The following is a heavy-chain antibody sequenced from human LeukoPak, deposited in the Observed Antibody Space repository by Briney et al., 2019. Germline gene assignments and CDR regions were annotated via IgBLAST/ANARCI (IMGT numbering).Heavy chain of an antibody. V-gene: IGHV4-59*01. CDR2: IYYSGGT. CDR1: GGSISSYY. D-gene: IGHD7-27*01. CDR3: ASLLGADFDY. Sequence: SETLSLTCTVSGGSISSYYWSWIRQPPGKGLEWIGYIYYSGGTNYNPSLKSRVTISVDTSKNQFSLKLSSVTAADTAVYYCASLLGADFDYWGQGTLVTVSS. J-gene: IGHJ4*02.